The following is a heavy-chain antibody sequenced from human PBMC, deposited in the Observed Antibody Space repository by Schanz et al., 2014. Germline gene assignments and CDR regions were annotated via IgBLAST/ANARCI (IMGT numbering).Heavy chain of an antibody. CDR2: IAGSAPGP. CDR1: GFIFSDYA. D-gene: IGHD3-9*01. CDR3: TKPLPPEPESIFFQH. Sequence: EVQLVESGGDVVQPGGSPRLSCAATGFIFSDYAMSWVRHAPGKRLEWVSAIAGSAPGPVYADSVQGRFAIFRDRTTLYLQISSLPLHHTTLYYFTKPLPPEPESIFFQHCGQCTLITFSP. V-gene: IGHV3-23*04. J-gene: IGHJ1*01.